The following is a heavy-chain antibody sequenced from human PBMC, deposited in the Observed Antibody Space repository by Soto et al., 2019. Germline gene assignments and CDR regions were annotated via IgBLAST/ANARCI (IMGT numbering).Heavy chain of an antibody. Sequence: EVQLVESGGGLVQPGGSLRLSCAAAGFTFSTHGMTWVRPPPGKGLEWVANINQDGSERYYVDSVRGRFTISRDNTKNSLYLQMNSLRAEDTAVYYCVCGGNFFVYWGQGTLVTVSP. CDR1: GFTFSTHG. CDR3: VCGGNFFVY. J-gene: IGHJ4*02. D-gene: IGHD3-16*01. CDR2: INQDGSER. V-gene: IGHV3-7*01.